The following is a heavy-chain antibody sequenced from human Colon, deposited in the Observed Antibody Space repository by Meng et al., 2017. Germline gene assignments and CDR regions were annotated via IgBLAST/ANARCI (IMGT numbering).Heavy chain of an antibody. J-gene: IGHJ5*02. Sequence: QPQLPESGPGLVKPSDALSLTCSVSGGSISPSGYYWGWIRQPPGKGLEWIGSIGHSGTTYYTPSLRRRVTVSIDTSKNQFSLEVTSVTAADTAVYYCVRSSGWVRTGFDPWGQGTLVTVSS. CDR1: GGSISPSGYY. D-gene: IGHD6-19*01. V-gene: IGHV4-39*01. CDR2: IGHSGTT. CDR3: VRSSGWVRTGFDP.